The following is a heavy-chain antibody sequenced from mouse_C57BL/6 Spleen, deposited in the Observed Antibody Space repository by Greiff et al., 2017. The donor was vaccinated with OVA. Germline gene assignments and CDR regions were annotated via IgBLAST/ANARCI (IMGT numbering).Heavy chain of an antibody. CDR2: IDPETGGT. V-gene: IGHV1-15*01. CDR1: GYTFTDYE. J-gene: IGHJ1*03. Sequence: QVQLQQSGAELVRPGASVTLSCKASGYTFTDYEMHWVKQTPVHGLEWIGAIDPETGGTAYNQKFKGKAILTADKSSSTAYMELRSLTSEDSAVCYCSTLTNNVGGHWYCEVWGTGTTVSVSS. CDR3: STLTNNVGGHWYCEV. D-gene: IGHD1-3*01.